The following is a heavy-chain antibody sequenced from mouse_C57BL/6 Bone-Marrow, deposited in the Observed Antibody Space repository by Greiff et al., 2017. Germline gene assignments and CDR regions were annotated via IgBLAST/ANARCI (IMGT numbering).Heavy chain of an antibody. D-gene: IGHD1-2*01. CDR1: GYTFTDHT. CDR2: IYPRDGST. V-gene: IGHV1-78*01. Sequence: VKLMESDAELVKPGASVTISCKVSGYTFTDHTIHWMKQRPEQGLEWIGYIYPRDGSTKYNEKFKGKATLTADKSSSTAYMQLNSLTSEDSAVYFCAREAVLRPCAYWGQGTLVTVSA. CDR3: AREAVLRPCAY. J-gene: IGHJ3*01.